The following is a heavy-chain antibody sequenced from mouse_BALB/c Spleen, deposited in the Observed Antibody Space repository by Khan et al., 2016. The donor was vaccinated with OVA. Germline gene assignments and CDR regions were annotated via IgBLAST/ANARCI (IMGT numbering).Heavy chain of an antibody. CDR1: GFTFRDYG. CDR2: ISNLAYSI. J-gene: IGHJ4*01. CDR3: ARSWAMDY. V-gene: IGHV5-15*02. Sequence: DVKLVESGGGLVQPGGSRKLSCAASGFTFRDYGMAWVRQAPGKGPEWVSFISNLAYSIYYADTVTGRFTISRENAKNTLYLEMSSLRSEDTAMYYCARSWAMDYWGQGTSVTVSS.